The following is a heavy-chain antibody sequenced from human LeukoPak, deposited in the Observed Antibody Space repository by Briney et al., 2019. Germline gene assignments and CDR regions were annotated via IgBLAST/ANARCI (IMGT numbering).Heavy chain of an antibody. D-gene: IGHD1-26*01. CDR3: AKASTFSGSPVDY. V-gene: IGHV3-23*01. J-gene: IGHJ4*02. CDR2: ISGSGGST. CDR1: GFTFSSYA. Sequence: GGSLRLSCAASGFTFSSYAMSLVRQAPGKGLEWFSAISGSGGSTYYADSVKGRFTISRDNSKNTLSLQMNSLRADDTAVYYCAKASTFSGSPVDYWGQGTLVTVSS.